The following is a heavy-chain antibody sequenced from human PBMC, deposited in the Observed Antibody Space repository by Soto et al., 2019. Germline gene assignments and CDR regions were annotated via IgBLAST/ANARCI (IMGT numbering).Heavy chain of an antibody. Sequence: PGGSLRLACVASGFTFESYAMSWVRQAPWKGLEWVSAISGSGGTTYYSDSVKGRFTISRDNSKNTVYLQMNDLRVEDAAEYFCAKDSWAIFGVPAGEYYAMDVWGQGTTVTVSS. J-gene: IGHJ6*02. V-gene: IGHV3-23*01. CDR2: ISGSGGTT. CDR1: GFTFESYA. D-gene: IGHD3-3*01. CDR3: AKDSWAIFGVPAGEYYAMDV.